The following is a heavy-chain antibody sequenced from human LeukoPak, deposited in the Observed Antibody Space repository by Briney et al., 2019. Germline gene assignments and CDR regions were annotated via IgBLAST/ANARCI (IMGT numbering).Heavy chain of an antibody. D-gene: IGHD5-12*01. J-gene: IGHJ4*02. V-gene: IGHV3-9*01. Sequence: SGGSLRLSCAVSGFTFDDYAMHWVRQVPGKGLEWVSGINWNSDSIGYADSVKGRFTTSRDNAKNSLYLQMNSLRAEDTALYYCAKDTYHVATNRCYFDYWGQGTLVTVSS. CDR1: GFTFDDYA. CDR2: INWNSDSI. CDR3: AKDTYHVATNRCYFDY.